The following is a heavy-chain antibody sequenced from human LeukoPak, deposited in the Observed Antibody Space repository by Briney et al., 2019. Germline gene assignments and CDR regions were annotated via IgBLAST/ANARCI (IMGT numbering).Heavy chain of an antibody. V-gene: IGHV3-23*01. CDR3: ARRSGIAVAGAFDY. J-gene: IGHJ4*02. Sequence: GGSLRLSCAASGFTFSTYAMRWVRQAPGKGLEWVSGISGSGDSTYYADSVKGRFTISRDNSKNTLYLQMNSLRAEDTAVYYCARRSGIAVAGAFDYWGQGTLVTVSS. D-gene: IGHD6-19*01. CDR1: GFTFSTYA. CDR2: ISGSGDST.